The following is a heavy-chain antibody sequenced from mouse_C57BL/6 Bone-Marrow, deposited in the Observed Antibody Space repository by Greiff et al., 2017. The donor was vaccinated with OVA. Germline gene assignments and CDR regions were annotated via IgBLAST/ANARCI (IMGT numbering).Heavy chain of an antibody. CDR2: IHPSSGYT. CDR3: ASMITRTIAMDY. CDR1: GYTFTSYW. V-gene: IGHV1-7*01. J-gene: IGHJ4*01. D-gene: IGHD2-4*01. Sequence: QVQLKQSGAELAKPGASVKLSCKASGYTFTSYWMHWVKQRPGQGLEWIGYIHPSSGYTKYNQKFKDKATLTADKSSSTAYMQLSSLTYEDSADYYCASMITRTIAMDYWGQGTSVTVSS.